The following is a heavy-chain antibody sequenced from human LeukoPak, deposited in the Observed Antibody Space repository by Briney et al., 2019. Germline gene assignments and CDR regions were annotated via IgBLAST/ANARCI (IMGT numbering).Heavy chain of an antibody. CDR3: ARDSPAQHGMVRGAYYYYGMDV. Sequence: SETLSLTCAVSGGSISSSNWWSWVRQPPGKGLEWIGEIYHSGSTNYNPSLKSRVTISVDKSKNQFSLKLSSVTAADTAVYYCARDSPAQHGMVRGAYYYYGMDVWGQGTTVTVSS. CDR1: GGSISSSNW. J-gene: IGHJ6*02. V-gene: IGHV4-4*02. D-gene: IGHD3-10*01. CDR2: IYHSGST.